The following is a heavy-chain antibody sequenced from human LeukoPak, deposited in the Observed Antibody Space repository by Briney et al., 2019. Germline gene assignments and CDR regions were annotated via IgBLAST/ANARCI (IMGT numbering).Heavy chain of an antibody. CDR2: IYYSGGT. Sequence: SETLSLTCTVSGGSISSRKNYWGWIRQPPGKGLEWIGSIYYSGGTYYNPSLKSRVTMSVDTSKKQFSLKLSSVTAADTAVYYCARQSMFDSGRYSFDYWGQGTLVTVSS. D-gene: IGHD3-10*01. V-gene: IGHV4-39*01. CDR1: GGSISSRKNY. CDR3: ARQSMFDSGRYSFDY. J-gene: IGHJ4*02.